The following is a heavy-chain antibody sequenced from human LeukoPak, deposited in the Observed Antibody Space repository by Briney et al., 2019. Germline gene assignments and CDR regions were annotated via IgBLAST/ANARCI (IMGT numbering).Heavy chain of an antibody. V-gene: IGHV4-61*02. CDR3: ARDSGTTTARGVPSWFDP. J-gene: IGHJ5*02. CDR1: GGSVSSTNYY. CDR2: IYTTGSP. D-gene: IGHD3-10*01. Sequence: SETLSLTCTVSGGSVSSTNYYWTWIRQPAGKGLEWIGRIYTTGSPSYSPSLKSRVTISVDTSTNQFSLKLTSVSAADTAVYYCARDSGTTTARGVPSWFDPWGQGILVTVSS.